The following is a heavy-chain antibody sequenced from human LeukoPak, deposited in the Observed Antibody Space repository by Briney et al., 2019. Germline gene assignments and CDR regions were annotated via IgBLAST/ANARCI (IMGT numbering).Heavy chain of an antibody. CDR1: GGSISSYY. CDR2: IYYSGST. Sequence: PSETLSLTCTVSGGSISSYYWSWIQQPPGKGLEWIGYIYYSGSTNYNPSLKSRVTISVDTSKNQFSLKLSSVTAADTAVYYCARGHDFWSGYKGYDAFDIWGQGTMVTVSS. V-gene: IGHV4-59*01. J-gene: IGHJ3*02. D-gene: IGHD3-3*01. CDR3: ARGHDFWSGYKGYDAFDI.